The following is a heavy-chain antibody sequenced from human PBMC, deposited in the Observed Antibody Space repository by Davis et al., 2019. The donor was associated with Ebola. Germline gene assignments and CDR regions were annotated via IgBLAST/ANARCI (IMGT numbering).Heavy chain of an antibody. CDR3: VRGWLRAKVDY. V-gene: IGHV6-1*01. Sequence: HSQTLSLTCSISGVSVSIHSAGWNRLRQSPSRGVEWLGRTYYNYKWYSDYAVSVRSRITINPDTSKNQLSLQLNSVTPDDTAVYYCVRGWLRAKVDYWGQGTLVTVSS. CDR2: TYYNYKWYS. J-gene: IGHJ4*02. CDR1: GVSVSIHSAG. D-gene: IGHD5-12*01.